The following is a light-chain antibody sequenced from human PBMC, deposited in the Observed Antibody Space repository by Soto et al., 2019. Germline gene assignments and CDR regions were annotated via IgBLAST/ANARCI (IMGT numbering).Light chain of an antibody. V-gene: IGKV1-8*01. J-gene: IGKJ5*01. CDR2: AAS. Sequence: AIRMTQSPSSFSASTGDRVTITCRASQGISSYLAWYQQKPGKAPKLLIYAASTLQSGVPSRFSGSGSGTDFTLTISCLQSEDFATYYCQQYSSYPIPFGQGTRLEIK. CDR1: QGISSY. CDR3: QQYSSYPIP.